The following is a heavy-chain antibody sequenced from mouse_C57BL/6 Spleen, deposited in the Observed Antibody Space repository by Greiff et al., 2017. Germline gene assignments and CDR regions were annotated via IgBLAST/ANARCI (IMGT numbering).Heavy chain of an antibody. CDR1: GYTFTSYW. D-gene: IGHD2-5*01. J-gene: IGHJ1*03. Sequence: VKLQQPGAELVRPGTSVKLSCKASGYTFTSYWMHWVKQRPGQGLEWIGLIDPSDSYTNYNQKFKGKATLTVDKSSSTAYMQLSSLTSEDSAFYYCARRSNYWYFDVWGTGTTVTVAA. V-gene: IGHV1-59*01. CDR2: IDPSDSYT. CDR3: ARRSNYWYFDV.